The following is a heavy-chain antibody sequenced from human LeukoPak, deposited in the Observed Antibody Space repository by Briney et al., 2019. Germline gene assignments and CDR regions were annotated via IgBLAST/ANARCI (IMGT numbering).Heavy chain of an antibody. Sequence: GGSLRLSRAASGFTFSSYNMNWVRQTPGQGLEWVSSITSGSSHIYYADSVKGRFTISRDNAKNSLYLQMNSLRAEDTAVYYCARDREGYCSGGTCTNFDYWGQGTLVTVSS. V-gene: IGHV3-21*01. CDR1: GFTFSSYN. J-gene: IGHJ4*02. CDR2: ITSGSSHI. CDR3: ARDREGYCSGGTCTNFDY. D-gene: IGHD2-15*01.